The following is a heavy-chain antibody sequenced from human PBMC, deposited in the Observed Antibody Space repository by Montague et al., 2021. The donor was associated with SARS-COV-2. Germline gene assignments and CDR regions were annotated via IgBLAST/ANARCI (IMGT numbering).Heavy chain of an antibody. D-gene: IGHD3-9*01. V-gene: IGHV2-70*01. Sequence: PALVKPTQTLTLTCTFSGFSLSTSGMCVSWIRQPPGKALEWLALIDWDDDKYYSTSLKTRLTISKDTSKNQVVLTMTNMDPVDTATYYCARIRDYDILTGSYYRFDYWGQETLVTGS. CDR3: ARIRDYDILTGSYYRFDY. J-gene: IGHJ4*01. CDR2: IDWDDDK. CDR1: GFSLSTSGMC.